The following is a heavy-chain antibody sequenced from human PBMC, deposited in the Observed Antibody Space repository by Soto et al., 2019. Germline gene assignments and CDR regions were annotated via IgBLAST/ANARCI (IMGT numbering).Heavy chain of an antibody. CDR3: ARDMVRGLYPEYFQH. CDR2: LYSGGST. CDR1: GFTVSSNY. V-gene: IGHV3-66*01. D-gene: IGHD3-10*01. Sequence: EVQLVESGGGLVQPGGSLRLSCAASGFTVSSNYMSWVRQAPGKGLEWVSVLYSGGSTYYADSVKGRFTISRDNSKNTRYLQMNSLRAEDTAVYYCARDMVRGLYPEYFQHWGQGTLVTVSS. J-gene: IGHJ1*01.